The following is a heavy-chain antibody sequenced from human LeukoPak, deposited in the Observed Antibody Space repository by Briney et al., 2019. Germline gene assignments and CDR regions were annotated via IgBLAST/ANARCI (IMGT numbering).Heavy chain of an antibody. Sequence: SETLSLTCAVYGGSFSGCYWSWIRQPPGKGLEWIGEINHSGSTNYNPSLKSRVTISVDTSKNQFSLKLSSVTAADTAVYYCARIDGSGSYLFDYWGQGTLVTVSS. D-gene: IGHD3-10*01. CDR2: INHSGST. J-gene: IGHJ4*02. CDR3: ARIDGSGSYLFDY. CDR1: GGSFSGCY. V-gene: IGHV4-34*01.